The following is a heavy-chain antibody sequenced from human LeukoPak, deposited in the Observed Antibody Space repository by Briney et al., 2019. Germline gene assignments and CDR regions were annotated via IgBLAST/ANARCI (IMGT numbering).Heavy chain of an antibody. V-gene: IGHV4-59*01. Sequence: SETLSLTCTLSGGSISSYYWSWMRHPPGGGLEWIGYIYYSGSTNYNPSHKSRVTISVDTSKNQFSLKLSSVTAADAAVYYCARDPTTVTTDYYYGMDVWGQGTRVTVSS. D-gene: IGHD4-11*01. CDR3: ARDPTTVTTDYYYGMDV. J-gene: IGHJ6*02. CDR2: IYYSGST. CDR1: GGSISSYY.